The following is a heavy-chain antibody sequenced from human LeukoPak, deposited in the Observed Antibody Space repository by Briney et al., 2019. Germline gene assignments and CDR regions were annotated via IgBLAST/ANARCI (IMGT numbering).Heavy chain of an antibody. CDR2: IKSKTDGGTT. CDR1: GFTFSSAW. D-gene: IGHD3-10*01. CDR3: TTAVWFGDLLLGDY. Sequence: GGSLRLSCAASGFTFSSAWMSWVRQAPGKGLEWVGRIKSKTDGGTTDYAAPVKGRFTISRDDSKNTLYLQMNSLKTEDTAVYYCTTAVWFGDLLLGDYWGQGTLVTVSS. V-gene: IGHV3-15*01. J-gene: IGHJ4*02.